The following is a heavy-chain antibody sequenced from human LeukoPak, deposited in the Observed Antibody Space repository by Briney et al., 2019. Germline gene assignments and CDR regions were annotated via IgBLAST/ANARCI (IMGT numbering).Heavy chain of an antibody. CDR1: GYTFSNNG. V-gene: IGHV1-18*01. CDR3: ARMVRGVPYYYGMDV. D-gene: IGHD3-10*01. J-gene: IGHJ6*02. Sequence: DSVKVSCKASGYTFSNNGISWVRQAPGQGLEWMGWISGFNGNTNYGQKVQGRVTMTTDTSTITAYMELRSLRSDDTAVYYCARMVRGVPYYYGMDVWGQGTTVTVSS. CDR2: ISGFNGNT.